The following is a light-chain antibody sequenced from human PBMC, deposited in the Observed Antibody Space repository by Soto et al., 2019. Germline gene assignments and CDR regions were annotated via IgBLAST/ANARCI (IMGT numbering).Light chain of an antibody. CDR2: GAS. J-gene: IGKJ1*01. Sequence: EILLTQSPGTLSLSPGEISTLSCRASQSVSSNYLAWYQQTPGQAPRLLIYGASSRATGIPDRFSGSGSGTDFALTISRLEPEDFAVYYCQQYGSSPETFGQGTRWIS. CDR1: QSVSSNY. CDR3: QQYGSSPET. V-gene: IGKV3-20*01.